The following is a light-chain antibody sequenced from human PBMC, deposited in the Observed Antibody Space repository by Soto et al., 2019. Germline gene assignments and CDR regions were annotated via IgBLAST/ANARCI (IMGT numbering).Light chain of an antibody. Sequence: DIQLTQSPSFLSASAEDRVTITCRASQGISSDLAWYQQEPGQAPKLLIYAASTLQIGVPSRFSGSGAGTEFTLTISGLQSEDFATDYGQQLKSDPFTFGPGTKVDIK. CDR3: QQLKSDPFT. J-gene: IGKJ3*01. CDR1: QGISSD. CDR2: AAS. V-gene: IGKV1-9*01.